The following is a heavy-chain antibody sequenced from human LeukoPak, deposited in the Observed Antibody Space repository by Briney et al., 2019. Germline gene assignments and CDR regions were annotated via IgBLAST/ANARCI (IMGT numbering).Heavy chain of an antibody. CDR3: ARVSGVVHVDY. Sequence: SETLSLTCTVSGGSISSYYWSWIRQPPGKGLEWIGYIYYSGSTYYNPSLKSRVTISVDTSKNQFSLKLSSVTAADTAVYYCARVSGVVHVDYWGQGTLVTVSS. CDR2: IYYSGST. CDR1: GGSISSYY. J-gene: IGHJ4*02. V-gene: IGHV4-59*08. D-gene: IGHD3-3*01.